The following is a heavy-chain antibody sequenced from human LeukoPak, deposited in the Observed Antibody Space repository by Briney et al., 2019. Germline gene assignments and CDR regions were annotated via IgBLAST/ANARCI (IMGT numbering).Heavy chain of an antibody. Sequence: GASVKVSCKASGYTFTSYGISWVRHAPGQGLEWMGWISAYNGNTNYAQKLQGRVTMTTDTSTSTAYMELRSLRSDDTAVYYCARLGEQGGQWEYNWFDPWGQGTLVTVSS. CDR3: ARLGEQGGQWEYNWFDP. J-gene: IGHJ5*02. V-gene: IGHV1-18*01. D-gene: IGHD1-26*01. CDR1: GYTFTSYG. CDR2: ISAYNGNT.